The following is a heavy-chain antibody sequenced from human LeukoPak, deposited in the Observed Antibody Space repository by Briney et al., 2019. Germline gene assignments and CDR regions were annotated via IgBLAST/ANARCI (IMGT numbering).Heavy chain of an antibody. J-gene: IGHJ4*02. V-gene: IGHV3-53*01. Sequence: GGSLRLSCAASGFTVSDNYMSWVRQAPGSGPEWVSVMFSGGSTYYADSVEGRFTISRDSSKNILYLQMNSLRAEDTAVYYCARSSGYFYYWGQGTLVTVSS. CDR1: GFTVSDNY. CDR3: ARSSGYFYY. D-gene: IGHD3-22*01. CDR2: MFSGGST.